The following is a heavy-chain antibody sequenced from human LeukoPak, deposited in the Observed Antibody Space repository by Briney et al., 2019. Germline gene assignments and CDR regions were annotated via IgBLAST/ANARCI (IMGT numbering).Heavy chain of an antibody. D-gene: IGHD3-10*01. CDR1: GFTFSSYA. Sequence: GGSLRLSCAASGFTFSSYARSWVRQAPGKGLEWVSGIFIHGGETYHAESVKGRFTTSRDNSKSTLYLQMNSLRADDTAVYYCAKHAGGIIRSLDYWGQGTLVTVSS. CDR3: AKHAGGIIRSLDY. CDR2: IFIHGGET. J-gene: IGHJ4*02. V-gene: IGHV3-23*01.